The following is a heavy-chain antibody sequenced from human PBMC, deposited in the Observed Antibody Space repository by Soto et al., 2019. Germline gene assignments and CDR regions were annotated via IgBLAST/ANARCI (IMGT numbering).Heavy chain of an antibody. V-gene: IGHV3-30-3*01. CDR1: GFTFSSYA. CDR3: ASGYSYGVYYYYYGMDV. Sequence: GGSLRLSCAASGFTFSSYAMHWVRQAPGKGLEWVAVISYDGSNKYYADSVKGRFTISRDNSKNTLYLQMNSLRAEDTAVYYCASGYSYGVYYYYYGMDVWGQGTTVTVSS. J-gene: IGHJ6*02. D-gene: IGHD5-18*01. CDR2: ISYDGSNK.